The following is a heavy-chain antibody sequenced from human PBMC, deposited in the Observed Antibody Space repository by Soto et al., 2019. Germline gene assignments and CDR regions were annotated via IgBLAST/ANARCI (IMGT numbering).Heavy chain of an antibody. CDR1: GFTFSSYA. V-gene: IGHV3-23*01. CDR3: AKDRSVGVVIITPNDAFDI. D-gene: IGHD3-3*01. Sequence: EVQLLESGGGLVQPGGSLRLSCAASGFTFSSYAMSWVRQAPGKGLEWVLAISGSGGSTYYADSVKGRFTIYRDNSKNTLYLQMNSRRAEDTAGYYCAKDRSVGVVIITPNDAFDIWGQGTIVTVSS. J-gene: IGHJ3*02. CDR2: ISGSGGST.